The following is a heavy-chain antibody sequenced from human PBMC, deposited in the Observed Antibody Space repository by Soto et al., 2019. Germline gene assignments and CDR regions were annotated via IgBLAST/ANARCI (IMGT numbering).Heavy chain of an antibody. Sequence: SETLSLTCTVSGGSISSGGYYWSWIRQHPGKGLEWIGYIYYSGSTYYNPSLKSRVTISVDTSKNQFSLKLSSVTAADTAVYYCARGFHPSYCSSTSCHTYYMDVWGKGTTVTVSS. CDR2: IYYSGST. D-gene: IGHD2-2*02. V-gene: IGHV4-31*03. CDR3: ARGFHPSYCSSTSCHTYYMDV. J-gene: IGHJ6*03. CDR1: GGSISSGGYY.